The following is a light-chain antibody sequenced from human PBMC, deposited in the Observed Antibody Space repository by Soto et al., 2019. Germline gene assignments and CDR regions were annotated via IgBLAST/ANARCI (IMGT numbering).Light chain of an antibody. V-gene: IGLV2-14*01. J-gene: IGLJ2*01. CDR2: EVS. CDR3: SSYPSSSRV. Sequence: QSALTQPASVSGSPGQSITISCTGTSSDVGGYNYVSWYQQHPGKAPKLMIYEVSNRPSGVSNRFSGSKSGNTASLTISGLQAEDEADYYCSSYPSSSRVFGGGTKVTVL. CDR1: SSDVGGYNY.